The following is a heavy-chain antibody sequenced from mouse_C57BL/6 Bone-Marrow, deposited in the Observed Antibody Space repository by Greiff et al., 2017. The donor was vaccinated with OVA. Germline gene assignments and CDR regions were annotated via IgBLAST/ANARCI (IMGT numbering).Heavy chain of an antibody. V-gene: IGHV1-18*01. CDR3: ARGYYGSSYWYFDV. J-gene: IGHJ1*03. CDR2: INPNNGGT. Sequence: VQLQQSGPELVKPGASVKIPCKASGYTFTDYNMDWVKQSHGKSLEWIGDINPNNGGTIYNQKFKGKATLTVDKSSSTAYMELRSLTSEDTAVDYCARGYYGSSYWYFDVWGTGTTVTVSS. CDR1: GYTFTDYN. D-gene: IGHD1-1*01.